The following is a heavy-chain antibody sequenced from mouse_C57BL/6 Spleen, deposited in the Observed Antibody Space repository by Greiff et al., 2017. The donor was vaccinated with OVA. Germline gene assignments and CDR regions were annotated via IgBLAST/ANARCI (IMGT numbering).Heavy chain of an antibody. D-gene: IGHD1-1*01. CDR3: ARRSSYVDWYFDV. V-gene: IGHV5-17*01. J-gene: IGHJ1*03. Sequence: EVQLVASGGGLVKPGGSLKLSCAASGFTFSDYGMHWVRQAPEKGLEWVAYISSGSSTIYYADTVKGRFTISRDNAKNTLFLQMTSLRSEDTAMYYCARRSSYVDWYFDVWGTGTTVTVSS. CDR2: ISSGSSTI. CDR1: GFTFSDYG.